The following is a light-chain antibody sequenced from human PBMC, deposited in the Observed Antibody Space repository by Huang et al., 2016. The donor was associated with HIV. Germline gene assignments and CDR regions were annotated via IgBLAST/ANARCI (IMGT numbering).Light chain of an antibody. V-gene: IGKV3-11*01. CDR2: DAS. J-gene: IGKJ5*01. CDR3: QQRKYWPPIT. Sequence: ETVLTQSPATLSLSPGERATLSCRASQSVNSYLAWYQQKPGQTHRLLIYDASNRATGIPARFSGSGSGTDFTRTISSLEPEDFAVYYCQQRKYWPPITFGQGTRLEMK. CDR1: QSVNSY.